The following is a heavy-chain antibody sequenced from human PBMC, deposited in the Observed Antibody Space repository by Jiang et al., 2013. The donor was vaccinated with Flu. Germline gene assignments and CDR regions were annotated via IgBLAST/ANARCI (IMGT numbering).Heavy chain of an antibody. V-gene: IGHV4-59*08. CDR1: GGSLSSYH. Sequence: GPGLVKPSETLSLTCTVSGGSLSSYHWSWIRQPPGKGLEWIGYIYYSGSTNYNPSLKSRVTISVDTSKKQFSLKLSSVTAADTAVYYCARLMTTVTTWWFDPWGQGTLVTVSS. CDR3: ARLMTTVTTWWFDP. CDR2: IYYSGST. J-gene: IGHJ5*02. D-gene: IGHD4-11*01.